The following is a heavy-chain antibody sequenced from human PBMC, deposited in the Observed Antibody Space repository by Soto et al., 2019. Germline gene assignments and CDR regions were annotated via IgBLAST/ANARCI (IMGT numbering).Heavy chain of an antibody. D-gene: IGHD6-13*01. V-gene: IGHV3-21*01. CDR1: GFTFSSYS. Sequence: GGSLRLSCAASGFTFSSYSMNWVRQAPGKGLEWVSSISSSSSYIYYADSVKGRFTISRDNAKNSLYLQMNSLRAEDTAVYYCARDSRSVMEAAAAHYFDYWGQGTLVTVSS. CDR3: ARDSRSVMEAAAAHYFDY. CDR2: ISSSSSYI. J-gene: IGHJ4*02.